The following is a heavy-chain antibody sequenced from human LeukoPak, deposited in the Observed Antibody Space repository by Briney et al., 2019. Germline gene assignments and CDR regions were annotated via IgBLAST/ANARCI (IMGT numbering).Heavy chain of an antibody. CDR2: IYYSGST. V-gene: IGHV4-59*01. J-gene: IGHJ3*02. CDR1: GGSISSYY. Sequence: SETLSLTCTVAGGSISSYYWSWIRQPPGKGLEWIGYIYYSGSTNYNPSLKSRVTISVDTSKNQFSLKLSSVTAADTAVYYCASYSSSFHDAFDIWGQGTMVTVSS. D-gene: IGHD6-6*01. CDR3: ASYSSSFHDAFDI.